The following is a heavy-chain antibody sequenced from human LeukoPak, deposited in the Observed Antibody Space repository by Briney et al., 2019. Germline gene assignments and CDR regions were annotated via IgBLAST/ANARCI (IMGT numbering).Heavy chain of an antibody. CDR3: ARAQYNSGGLIGF. D-gene: IGHD6-25*01. J-gene: IGHJ4*02. CDR2: LNGDVSDP. CDR1: GFTLSSYW. V-gene: IGHV3-74*01. Sequence: GGSLGLSCAASGFTLSSYWMHWVRQVPGKGLVWVARLNGDVSDPTYADSVKGRFTISGDNAKNTLYLQMNSLRAEDTALYYCARAQYNSGGLIGFWGQGTLVTVSS.